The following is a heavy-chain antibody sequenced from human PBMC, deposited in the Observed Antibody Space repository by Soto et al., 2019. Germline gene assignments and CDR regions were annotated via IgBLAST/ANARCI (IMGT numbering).Heavy chain of an antibody. J-gene: IGHJ4*02. V-gene: IGHV3-48*02. CDR1: GFTFSSYS. D-gene: IGHD7-27*01. CDR2: ISSSSSTI. CDR3: AKSNWHLPYFDY. Sequence: PGGSLRLSCAASGFTFSSYSMNWVRQAPGKGLERVSYISSSSSTIYYADSVKGRFTISRDNAKNSLYLQMNSLRDEDTAVYYCAKSNWHLPYFDYWGQGTLVTVSS.